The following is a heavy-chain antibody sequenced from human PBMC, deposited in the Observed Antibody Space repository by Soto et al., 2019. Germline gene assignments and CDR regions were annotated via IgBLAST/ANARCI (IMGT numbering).Heavy chain of an antibody. CDR1: GGSVSSGSYY. D-gene: IGHD4-17*01. CDR2: IYYSGST. CDR3: ARDRYGDYVYGMDV. V-gene: IGHV4-61*01. J-gene: IGHJ6*02. Sequence: SETLSLTCTVSGGSVSSGSYYWSWIRQPPGKGLEWIGYIYYSGSTNYNPSLKSRVTISVDTSKNQFSLKLSSVTAADTAVYYCARDRYGDYVYGMDVWGQGTTVTVSS.